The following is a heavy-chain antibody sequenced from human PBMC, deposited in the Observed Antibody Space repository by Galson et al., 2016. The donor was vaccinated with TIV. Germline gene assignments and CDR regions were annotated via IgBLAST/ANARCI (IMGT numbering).Heavy chain of an antibody. V-gene: IGHV3-74*01. Sequence: SLRLSCAASGFTFTNYWMEWVRQVPGKGLVWASRINSDGSSIRYADSVKGRFTISRDNAENTLYLQMNSLRAEDTAVYYCTRVPFDYYDTSGYSYYFDYWGQGTLVSVSS. CDR2: INSDGSSI. J-gene: IGHJ4*02. CDR1: GFTFTNYW. CDR3: TRVPFDYYDTSGYSYYFDY. D-gene: IGHD3-22*01.